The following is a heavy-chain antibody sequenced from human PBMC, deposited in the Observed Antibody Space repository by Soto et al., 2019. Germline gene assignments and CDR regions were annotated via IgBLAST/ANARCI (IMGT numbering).Heavy chain of an antibody. J-gene: IGHJ5*01. V-gene: IGHV3-21*01. CDR3: ARDILSGGACPDS. Sequence: EVQLVESGGGLVKPGGSLRLSCAASGFTFSSYTMNWVRQAPGKGLEWISSISSGSSYIYYAGSVKGRFTISRDNAKNSLFLQMNSLRADDTAVYYCARDILSGGACPDSWGQGTKVTVSS. CDR2: ISSGSSYI. D-gene: IGHD3-10*01. CDR1: GFTFSSYT.